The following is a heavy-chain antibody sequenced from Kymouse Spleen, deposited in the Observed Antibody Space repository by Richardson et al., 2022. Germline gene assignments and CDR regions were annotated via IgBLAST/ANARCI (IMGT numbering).Heavy chain of an antibody. CDR2: INHSGST. J-gene: IGHJ6*02. D-gene: IGHD5-18,IGHD5-18*01. CDR3: AREVDTAMVTGYYGMDV. CDR1: GGSFSGYY. Sequence: QVQLQQWGAGLLKPSETLSLTCAVYGGSFSGYYWSWIRQPPGKGLEWIGEINHSGSTNYNPSLKSRVTISVDTSKNQFSLKLSSVTAADTAVYYCAREVDTAMVTGYYGMDVWGQGTTVTVSS. V-gene: IGHV4-34*01.